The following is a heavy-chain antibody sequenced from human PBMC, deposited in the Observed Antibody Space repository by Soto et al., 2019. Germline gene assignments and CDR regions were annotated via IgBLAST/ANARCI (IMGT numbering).Heavy chain of an antibody. CDR3: ASTPDCSSTSCYYFDY. J-gene: IGHJ4*02. Sequence: QVQLVEYGGGVGQPGRSLRLSCAASGFTFSSYGMHWVRQAPGKGLEWVAVIWYDGSNKYYADSVKGRFTISRDNSKNTLYLQMNSLRAEDTAVYYCASTPDCSSTSCYYFDYWGQGTLVTVSS. D-gene: IGHD2-2*01. CDR2: IWYDGSNK. CDR1: GFTFSSYG. V-gene: IGHV3-33*01.